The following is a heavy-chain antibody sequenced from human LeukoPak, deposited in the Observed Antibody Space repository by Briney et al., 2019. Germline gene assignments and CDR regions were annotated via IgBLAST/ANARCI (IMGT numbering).Heavy chain of an antibody. CDR1: GGSFSGYY. D-gene: IGHD2/OR15-2a*01. J-gene: IGHJ4*02. V-gene: IGHV4-34*01. CDR3: ARLKGDYLILDY. CDR2: INHSGST. Sequence: PSETLSLTCAVYGGSFSGYYWSWIRQPPGKGLEWIGEINHSGSTNYNPSLKSRVTISVDTSRNQFSLKLSSVTAADTAVYYCARLKGDYLILDYWGQGTLVTVSS.